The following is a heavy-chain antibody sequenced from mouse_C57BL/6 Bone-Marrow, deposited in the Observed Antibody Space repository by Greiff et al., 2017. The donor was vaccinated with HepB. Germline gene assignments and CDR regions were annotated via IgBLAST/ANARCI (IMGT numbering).Heavy chain of an antibody. V-gene: IGHV1-15*01. CDR3: TSFSPYYGSSHWYFDV. D-gene: IGHD1-1*01. CDR1: GYTFTDYE. J-gene: IGHJ1*03. CDR2: IDPETGGT. Sequence: QVQLQQSGAELVRPGASVTLSCKASGYTFTDYEMHWVKQTPVHGLEWIGAIDPETGGTAYNQKFKGKAILTADKSSSTAYMELRSLTSEDSAVYYCTSFSPYYGSSHWYFDVWGTGTTVTVSS.